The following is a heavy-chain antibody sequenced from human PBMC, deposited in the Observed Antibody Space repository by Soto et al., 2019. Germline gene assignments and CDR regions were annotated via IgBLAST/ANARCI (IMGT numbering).Heavy chain of an antibody. V-gene: IGHV4-31*03. CDR2: IYYSGST. J-gene: IGHJ5*02. CDR1: GGSISSGGYY. D-gene: IGHD3-9*01. CDR3: ARGNRSYYDILTGRYNWFDP. Sequence: PSETLSLTCTVSGGSISSGGYYWSWIRQHPGKGLEWIGYIYYSGSTYYNPSLKSRVTISVDTSKNQFSLKLSSVTAADTAVYYCARGNRSYYDILTGRYNWFDPWGPGTLVTVSS.